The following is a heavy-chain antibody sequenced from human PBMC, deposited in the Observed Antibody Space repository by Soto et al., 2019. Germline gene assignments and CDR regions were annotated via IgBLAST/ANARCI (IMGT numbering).Heavy chain of an antibody. J-gene: IGHJ4*02. Sequence: GTSVKVSCKASGYSFTTYTMHWVRQAPGQSLEWMGWINAGSGATKYSQNFQGRVTITRDASASTAYMELRSLRSEDTAIYYCAREGQQLGSGLDFDYWGQGTLVTLAS. CDR2: INAGSGAT. CDR3: AREGQQLGSGLDFDY. D-gene: IGHD3-10*01. CDR1: GYSFTTYT. V-gene: IGHV1-3*01.